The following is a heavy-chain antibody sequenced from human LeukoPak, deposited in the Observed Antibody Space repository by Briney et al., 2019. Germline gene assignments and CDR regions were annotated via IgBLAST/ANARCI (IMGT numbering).Heavy chain of an antibody. CDR1: GGTFSSYA. J-gene: IGHJ3*02. D-gene: IGHD3-22*01. CDR3: ARDLHSSGYYRSDAFDI. Sequence: ASVKVSCKASGGTFSSYAISWVRQAPGQGLEWMGGISAYNGNSNYADRLQGRVTMTTDTSTSTAYMDLRSLRSDDTAVYYCARDLHSSGYYRSDAFDIWGQGTMVTVSS. CDR2: ISAYNGNS. V-gene: IGHV1-18*01.